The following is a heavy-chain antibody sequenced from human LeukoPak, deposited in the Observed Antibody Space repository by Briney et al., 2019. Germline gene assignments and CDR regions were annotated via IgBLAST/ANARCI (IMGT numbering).Heavy chain of an antibody. V-gene: IGHV6-1*01. D-gene: IGHD2-2*01. CDR3: ARRLTQYDCFDP. CDR2: TYYRSTWYN. Sequence: SQTLSLTCAISGDSVSSNSVTWNWIGQSPSRGLEWLGRTYYRSTWYNDYAVSVRGRITVNPDTSKNQFSLHLNSVTPEDTAVYYCARRLTQYDCFDPWGQGILVTVSS. J-gene: IGHJ5*02. CDR1: GDSVSSNSVT.